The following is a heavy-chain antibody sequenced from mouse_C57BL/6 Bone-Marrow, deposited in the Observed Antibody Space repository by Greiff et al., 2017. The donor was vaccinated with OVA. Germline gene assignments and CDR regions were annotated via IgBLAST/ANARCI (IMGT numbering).Heavy chain of an antibody. CDR2: IYPGGGYT. J-gene: IGHJ2*01. CDR1: GYTFTNYW. Sequence: VQLQQSGAELVRPGTSVKMSCKASGYTFTNYWIGWAKQRPGHGLEWIGDIYPGGGYTNYNEKFKGKATLTADKSSSTAYMQFSSMTSEDSAIYYCARRYRNYLYYFDYWGQGPTLTVSS. D-gene: IGHD2-1*01. V-gene: IGHV1-63*01. CDR3: ARRYRNYLYYFDY.